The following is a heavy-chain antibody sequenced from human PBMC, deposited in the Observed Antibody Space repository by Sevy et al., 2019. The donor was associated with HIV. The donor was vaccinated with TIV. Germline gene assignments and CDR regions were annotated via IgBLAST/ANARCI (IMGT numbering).Heavy chain of an antibody. CDR2: IYYSGST. CDR3: ARVVGGTVVAATQFDY. V-gene: IGHV4-59*13. Sequence: SETLSLTCTVSGGSISSYYWSWIRQPPGKGLEWIGYIYYSGSTNYNPSLKSRVTISVDTSKNQFSLKLSSVTGADTDVYYCARVVGGTVVAATQFDYWGQGTLVTVSS. CDR1: GGSISSYY. J-gene: IGHJ4*02. D-gene: IGHD2-15*01.